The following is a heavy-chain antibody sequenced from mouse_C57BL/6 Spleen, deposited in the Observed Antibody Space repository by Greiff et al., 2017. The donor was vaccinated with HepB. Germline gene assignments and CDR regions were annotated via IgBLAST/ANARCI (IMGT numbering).Heavy chain of an antibody. Sequence: QVQLQQSGAELVKPGASVKLSCKASGYTFTSYWMQWVKQRPGQGLEWIGEIDPSDSSTNYNQKFKGKATLTVDTSSSTAYMQLSSLTSEDAAVYYCASSGDYDVNAYWGQGTLVTVSA. J-gene: IGHJ3*01. CDR3: ASSGDYDVNAY. CDR2: IDPSDSST. D-gene: IGHD2-4*01. V-gene: IGHV1-50*01. CDR1: GYTFTSYW.